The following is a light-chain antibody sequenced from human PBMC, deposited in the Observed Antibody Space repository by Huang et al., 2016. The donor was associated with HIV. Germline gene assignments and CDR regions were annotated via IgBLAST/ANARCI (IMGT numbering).Light chain of an antibody. CDR3: QQYNSWPPWA. J-gene: IGKJ1*01. V-gene: IGKV3-15*01. CDR2: GVS. CDR1: QSVNSN. Sequence: EILMTQSPATLSVSPGERATLSCRASQSVNSNLAWYQQKRGQPPRLLIYGVSSRASGIPDRFSGSWSGTEFTLTISSLQSEDFAVYYCQQYNSWPPWAFGQGTTVEI.